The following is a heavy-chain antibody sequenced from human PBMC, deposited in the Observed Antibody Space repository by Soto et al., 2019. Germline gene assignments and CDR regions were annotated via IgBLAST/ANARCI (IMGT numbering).Heavy chain of an antibody. CDR1: CGPFIGYY. CDR3: ARGHLGYSSSWYGFDY. D-gene: IGHD6-13*01. CDR2: INQSGST. V-gene: IGHV4-34*01. J-gene: IGHJ4*02. Sequence: PSETLSLTCPFYCGPFIGYYWSWIRQTPGKGPEWIGEINQSGSTKYNPSLESRVTISVDTSKNQFSLQLSSVTAADTAVYYCARGHLGYSSSWYGFDYWGQGTLVTVSS.